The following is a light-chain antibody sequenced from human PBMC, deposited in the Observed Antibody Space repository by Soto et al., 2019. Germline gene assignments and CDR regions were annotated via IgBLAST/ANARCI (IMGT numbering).Light chain of an antibody. J-gene: IGLJ2*01. CDR2: DVS. Sequence: QSVLTQPASVSGSPGQSITISCTGTSSDVGGYNYDSWYQQHPGKAPKLMIYDVSNRPSGVSNRFSGSKSGNTASLTISGLQAEDEADYYCSSYTSSSIVVFGGGTKLTVL. CDR1: SSDVGGYNY. V-gene: IGLV2-14*01. CDR3: SSYTSSSIVV.